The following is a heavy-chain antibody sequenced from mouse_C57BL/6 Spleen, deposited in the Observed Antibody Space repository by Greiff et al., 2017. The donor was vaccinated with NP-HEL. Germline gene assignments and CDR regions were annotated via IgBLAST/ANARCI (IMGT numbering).Heavy chain of an antibody. CDR1: GFTFSSYA. Sequence: EVKLVESGGGLVKPGGSLKLSCAASGFTFSSYAMSWVRQTPEKRLEWVATISDGGSYTYYPDNVKGRFTISRDNAKNNLYLQMSHLKSEDTAMYYCARDWGYGKGFDYWGQGTTLTVSS. CDR3: ARDWGYGKGFDY. V-gene: IGHV5-4*01. J-gene: IGHJ2*01. CDR2: ISDGGSYT. D-gene: IGHD2-1*01.